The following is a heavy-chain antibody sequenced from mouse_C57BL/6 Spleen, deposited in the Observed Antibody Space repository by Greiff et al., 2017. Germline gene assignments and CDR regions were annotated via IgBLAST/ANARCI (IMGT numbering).Heavy chain of an antibody. V-gene: IGHV1-15*01. D-gene: IGHD4-1*01. J-gene: IGHJ2*01. CDR2: IDPETGGT. CDR3: TRGTGGDY. Sequence: ESGAELVRPGASVTLSCKASGYTFTDYEMHWVKQTPVHGLEWIGAIDPETGGTAYNQKFKGKAILTADKSSSTAYMELRSLTSEDSAVYYCTRGTGGDYWGQGTTLTVSS. CDR1: GYTFTDYE.